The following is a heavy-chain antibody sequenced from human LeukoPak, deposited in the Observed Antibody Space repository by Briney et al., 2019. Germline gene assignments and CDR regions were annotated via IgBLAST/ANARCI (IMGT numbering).Heavy chain of an antibody. CDR2: IKQDGSER. CDR3: VRDSPGYGAYDFD. V-gene: IGHV3-7*01. J-gene: IGHJ4*02. Sequence: GGSLRLSCAASGFTFSRNWMSWVRQAPGKGLEWVASIKQDGSERYYVDSVKGRFTISRDNAKSSLYLQMNNLSAEDTAVYYCVRDSPGYGAYDFDWGQGTLVTVSS. CDR1: GFTFSRNW. D-gene: IGHD5-12*01.